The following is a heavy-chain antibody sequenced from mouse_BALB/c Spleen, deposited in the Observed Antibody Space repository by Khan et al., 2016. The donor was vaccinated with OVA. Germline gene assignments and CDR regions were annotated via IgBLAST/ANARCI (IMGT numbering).Heavy chain of an antibody. CDR1: GYTFTTAG. CDR3: ARGGDAYYRNDGGAMEY. V-gene: IGHV9-4*02. CDR2: INTHSGVP. J-gene: IGHJ4*01. D-gene: IGHD2-14*01. Sequence: QVQLQQSGPELKKPGETVRISCKASGYTFTTAGIQWVQKMPGKGLKWIGWINTHSGVPKYAGDFKGRFAFSLEISVNTAYLQITNLKNEDTATYFCARGGDAYYRNDGGAMEYWGQGTSVTVSS.